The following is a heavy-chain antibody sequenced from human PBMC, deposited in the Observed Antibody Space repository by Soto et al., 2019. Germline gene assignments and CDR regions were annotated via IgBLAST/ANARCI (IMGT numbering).Heavy chain of an antibody. CDR2: IYHSGST. D-gene: IGHD1-26*01. J-gene: IGHJ4*02. CDR1: GGSISSSNW. Sequence: SETLSLTCAVSGGSISSSNWWSWVRQPPGKGLEWIGEIYHSGSTNYNPSLKSRVTISVDKSKNQFSLKLSSVTAADTAVYYCARLGVGANWGGDYFDYWGQGTLVTVSS. CDR3: ARLGVGANWGGDYFDY. V-gene: IGHV4-4*02.